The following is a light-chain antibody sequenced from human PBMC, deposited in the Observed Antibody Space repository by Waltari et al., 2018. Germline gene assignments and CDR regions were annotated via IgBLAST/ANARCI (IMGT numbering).Light chain of an antibody. CDR1: QSIRIW. Sequence: DIQMTQSPPTLSASVGDRVTITCRASQSIRIWLAWYQQIPGKAPKLLIYKASSLDTGVPSRFSGSASGTEFTLTISSLQPDDFGTYYCQQYSTFPLSFGGGTTVDIK. CDR3: QQYSTFPLS. CDR2: KAS. J-gene: IGKJ4*01. V-gene: IGKV1-5*03.